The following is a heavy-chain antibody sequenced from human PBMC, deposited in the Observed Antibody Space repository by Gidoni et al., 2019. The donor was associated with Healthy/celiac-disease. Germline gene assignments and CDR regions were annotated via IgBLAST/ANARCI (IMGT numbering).Heavy chain of an antibody. D-gene: IGHD5-12*01. J-gene: IGHJ4*02. Sequence: EVQLVESGGGLVPPGASRRLSCAGSGLNVSSTYMSWVRQAPGKGLEWVSVIYSGGSTYHADSVKGRFTTSRDNSTNTLYLQMNSLRAEDTAVYYCARDIEMATIGYWGQGTLVTVSS. CDR1: GLNVSSTY. CDR3: ARDIEMATIGY. V-gene: IGHV3-66*01. CDR2: IYSGGST.